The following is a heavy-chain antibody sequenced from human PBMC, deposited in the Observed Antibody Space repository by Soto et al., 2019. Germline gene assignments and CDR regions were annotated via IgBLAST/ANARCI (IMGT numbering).Heavy chain of an antibody. D-gene: IGHD2-21*02. J-gene: IGHJ6*02. CDR2: IDPSDSYT. Sequence: GESLKISCKGSGYSFTSYWISWVRQMPGKGLEWMGRIDPSDSYTNYSPSFQGHVTISADKSISTAYLQWSSLKASDTAMYYCARRPGYCGGDCPNYYYYGIDVWGQGTTVTVSS. V-gene: IGHV5-10-1*01. CDR3: ARRPGYCGGDCPNYYYYGIDV. CDR1: GYSFTSYW.